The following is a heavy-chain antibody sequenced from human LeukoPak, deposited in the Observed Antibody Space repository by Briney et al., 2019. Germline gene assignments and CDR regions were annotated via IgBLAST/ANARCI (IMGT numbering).Heavy chain of an antibody. CDR2: INHSGST. CDR3: ARGMYSSSWYVGNYFYY. J-gene: IGHJ4*02. Sequence: PSETLSLTCTVSGGSISGYYWSGIRQPPGKGLEWIGEINHSGSTNYNPSLKSRVTISVDTSKNQFSLKLSSVTAADTAVYYCARGMYSSSWYVGNYFYYWGQGTLVTVSS. D-gene: IGHD6-13*01. CDR1: GGSISGYY. V-gene: IGHV4-34*01.